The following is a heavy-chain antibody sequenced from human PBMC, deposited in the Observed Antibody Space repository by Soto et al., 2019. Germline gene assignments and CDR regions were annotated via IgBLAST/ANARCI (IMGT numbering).Heavy chain of an antibody. CDR2: INPNSGGT. CDR3: ARTWDLGSGYYSFAA. CDR1: GYTFTGYY. V-gene: IGHV1-2*02. Sequence: ASVKVSCKASGYTFTGYYMHWVRQAPGQGLEWMGWINPNSGGTNYAQKFQGRVTMTRDTSISTAYMELSRLRSDDTAVYYCARTWDLGSGYYSFAAWGQGTRVPVSS. D-gene: IGHD3-3*01. J-gene: IGHJ5*02.